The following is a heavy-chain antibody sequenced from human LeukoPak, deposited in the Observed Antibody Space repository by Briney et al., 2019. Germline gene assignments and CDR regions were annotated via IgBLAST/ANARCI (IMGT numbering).Heavy chain of an antibody. J-gene: IGHJ4*02. V-gene: IGHV3-30*04. D-gene: IGHD3-22*01. Sequence: GGSLRLSCAASGFTFSSYVMHWVRQAPGKGLEWVAIISYDGSNEYYADSVKGRFTISRDNAKNSLYLQMNSLGAEDTALYYCASSRYDSSGYYGIIGYWGQGTLVTVSS. CDR1: GFTFSSYV. CDR2: ISYDGSNE. CDR3: ASSRYDSSGYYGIIGY.